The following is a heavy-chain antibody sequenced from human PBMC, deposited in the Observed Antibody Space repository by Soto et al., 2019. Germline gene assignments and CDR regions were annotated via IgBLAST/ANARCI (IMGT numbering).Heavy chain of an antibody. CDR1: GFTFTNAW. CDR3: TTGRYSDNGNSYFSLLV. J-gene: IGHJ4*01. V-gene: IGHV3-15*01. CDR2: IKSKTDGGTT. Sequence: KTGGSLRLSCTGSGFTFTNAWMSWVRQAPGKGLEWVGRIKSKTDGGTTDYAAPVKGRFAISRDDSKNTLYLQMNSLETEDTAVYYCTTGRYSDNGNSYFSLLVWGHGTLVTVSS. D-gene: IGHD3-22*01.